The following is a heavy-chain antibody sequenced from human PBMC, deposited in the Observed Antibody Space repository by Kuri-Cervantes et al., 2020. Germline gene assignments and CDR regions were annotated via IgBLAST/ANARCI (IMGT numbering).Heavy chain of an antibody. D-gene: IGHD4-17*01. CDR3: ARGFKGYGDYEEYFDY. J-gene: IGHJ4*02. V-gene: IGHV4-61*02. Sequence: SETLSLTCTVSGGSISSGSYYWSWIRQPAGKGLEWIGRIYTSGSTNYNPSLKSRVTISVDTSKNQFSLKLSSVTAADTAVYYCARGFKGYGDYEEYFDYWGQGTLVTVSS. CDR1: GGSISSGSYY. CDR2: IYTSGST.